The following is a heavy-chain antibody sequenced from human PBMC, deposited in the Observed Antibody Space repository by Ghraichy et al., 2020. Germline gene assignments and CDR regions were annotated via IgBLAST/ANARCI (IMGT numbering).Heavy chain of an antibody. CDR1: GDSVSSNSAA. D-gene: IGHD1-7*01. CDR3: ATSLRWNYAFDY. J-gene: IGHJ4*02. Sequence: SQTLSLTCAISGDSVSSNSAAWNWIRQSPSRGLEWLGRTYYRSKWYNDYAVSVKSRITIKPDTSKNQFSLQLNSVTPEDTAVYYCATSLRWNYAFDYWGQGTLVTVSS. CDR2: TYYRSKWYN. V-gene: IGHV6-1*01.